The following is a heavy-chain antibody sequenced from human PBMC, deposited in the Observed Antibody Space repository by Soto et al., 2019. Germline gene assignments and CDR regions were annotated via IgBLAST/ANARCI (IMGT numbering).Heavy chain of an antibody. CDR1: GFTFSSYW. D-gene: IGHD3-3*01. CDR2: IKQDGSEK. Sequence: LRLSCAASGFTFSSYWMSWVRQAPGKGLEWVANIKQDGSEKYYVDSVKGRFTISRDNAKNSLYLQMNSLRAEDTAVYYCARGWISILDGDHFDYWGQGTLVTVSS. CDR3: ARGWISILDGDHFDY. J-gene: IGHJ4*02. V-gene: IGHV3-7*01.